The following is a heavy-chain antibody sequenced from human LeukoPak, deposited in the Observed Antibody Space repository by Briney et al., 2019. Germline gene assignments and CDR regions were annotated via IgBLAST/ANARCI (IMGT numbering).Heavy chain of an antibody. CDR2: ISSSSSTI. J-gene: IGHJ6*03. V-gene: IGHV3-48*01. CDR3: AGVLAARAESMDV. CDR1: GFTFSSYS. D-gene: IGHD6-6*01. Sequence: PGGSLRLSCAASGFTFSSYSMNWVRQAPGKGLEWVSYISSSSSTIYYADSVKGRFTISRDNAKNSLYLQMNSLRAEDTAVYYCAGVLAARAESMDVWGKGTTVTVSS.